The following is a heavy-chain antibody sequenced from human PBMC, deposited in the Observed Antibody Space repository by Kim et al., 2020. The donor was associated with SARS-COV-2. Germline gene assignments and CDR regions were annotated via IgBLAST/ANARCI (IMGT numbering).Heavy chain of an antibody. CDR3: ARHQYSSSWYDYYYYGMDV. Sequence: SETLSLTCTVSGGSISSSSYYWGWIRQPPGKGLEWIGSIYYSGSTYYNPSLKSRVTISVDTSKNQFSLKLSSVTAADTAVYYCARHQYSSSWYDYYYYGMDVWGQGTTVTVSS. J-gene: IGHJ6*02. CDR1: GGSISSSSYY. CDR2: IYYSGST. V-gene: IGHV4-39*01. D-gene: IGHD6-13*01.